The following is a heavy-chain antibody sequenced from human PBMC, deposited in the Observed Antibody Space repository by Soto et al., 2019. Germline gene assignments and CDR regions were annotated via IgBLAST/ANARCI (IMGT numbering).Heavy chain of an antibody. CDR3: ARDRGYYDFWSASSPEYYFDY. CDR2: INAGNGNT. Sequence: QVQLVQSGAEVKKPGASVKVSCKASGYTFTSYAMHWVRQAPGQRLEWMGWINAGNGNTKYSQKFQGRATITRDTSASTAYMELSSLRSEDTAVYYCARDRGYYDFWSASSPEYYFDYWGQGTLVTVSS. J-gene: IGHJ4*02. D-gene: IGHD3-3*01. CDR1: GYTFTSYA. V-gene: IGHV1-3*01.